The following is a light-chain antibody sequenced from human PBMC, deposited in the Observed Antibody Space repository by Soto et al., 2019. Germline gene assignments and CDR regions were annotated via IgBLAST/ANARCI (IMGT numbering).Light chain of an antibody. J-gene: IGLJ3*02. V-gene: IGLV1-40*01. CDR3: QSYDSSLSGWV. Sequence: QSVLTQPPSVSGAPGQRVTISCTGSSSNVGAGSDLHWYQQLPRTAPKLLIYGNNNRPSGVPDRFSGSKSGTSASLAISGLQAEDEADYYCQSYDSSLSGWVFGGGTKVTVL. CDR1: SSNVGAGSD. CDR2: GNN.